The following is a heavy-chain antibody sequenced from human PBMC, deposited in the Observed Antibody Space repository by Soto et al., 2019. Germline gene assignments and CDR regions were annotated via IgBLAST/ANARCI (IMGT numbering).Heavy chain of an antibody. CDR3: ARVYSVNYLGYFDY. CDR2: IYYTGST. CDR1: GGSISSYC. Sequence: SETLSHTCPVSGGSISSYCLSWIRQPPGKGLEWIGYIYYTGSTNYNPTLKSRVTMSVDTSKRQFSLNLSSLTAADTAVYYCARVYSVNYLGYFDYWGQGALVTVSS. D-gene: IGHD6-13*01. V-gene: IGHV4-59*12. J-gene: IGHJ4*02.